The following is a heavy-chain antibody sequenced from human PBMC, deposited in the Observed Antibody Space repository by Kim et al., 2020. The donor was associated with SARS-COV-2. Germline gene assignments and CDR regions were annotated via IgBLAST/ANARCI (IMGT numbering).Heavy chain of an antibody. V-gene: IGHV3-33*01. CDR1: GFTFSSYG. J-gene: IGHJ4*02. Sequence: GGSLRLSCAASGFTFSSYGMHWVRQAPGKGLKWVAVIWYDGSNKYYADSVKGRFTISRDNSKNTLYLQMNSLRAEDTAVYYCARDWGSSSSSPFDYWGQGTLVTVSS. CDR3: ARDWGSSSSSPFDY. CDR2: IWYDGSNK. D-gene: IGHD6-6*01.